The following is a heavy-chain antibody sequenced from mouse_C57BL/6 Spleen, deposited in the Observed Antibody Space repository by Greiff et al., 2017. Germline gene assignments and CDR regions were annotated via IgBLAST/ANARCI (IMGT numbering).Heavy chain of an antibody. CDR1: GYTFTSYW. CDR3: AREESSSGHLDY. D-gene: IGHD3-2*02. Sequence: QVQLQQSGAELVKPGASVKLSCKASGYTFTSYWMHWVKQRPGRGLEWIGRIDPNSGGTKYNEKFKSQATLTVDKPSSTAYMQLSSLTSEDSAVYYCAREESSSGHLDYWGQGTTLTVSS. J-gene: IGHJ2*01. CDR2: IDPNSGGT. V-gene: IGHV1-72*01.